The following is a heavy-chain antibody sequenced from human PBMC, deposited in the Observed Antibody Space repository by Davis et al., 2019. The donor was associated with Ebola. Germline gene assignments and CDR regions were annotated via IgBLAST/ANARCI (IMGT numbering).Heavy chain of an antibody. CDR2: IKHDGSEK. CDR3: ARYKQWLMTYYYYGMDV. V-gene: IGHV3-7*01. J-gene: IGHJ6*04. CDR1: GFTFSTSW. D-gene: IGHD6-19*01. Sequence: LSLTCAASGFTFSTSWMSWVRQAPGKGLEWVANIKHDGSEKYHVDSVKGRFTISRDNAKSSLYLQMNSLRAEDTAVYYCARYKQWLMTYYYYGMDVWGKGTTVTVSS.